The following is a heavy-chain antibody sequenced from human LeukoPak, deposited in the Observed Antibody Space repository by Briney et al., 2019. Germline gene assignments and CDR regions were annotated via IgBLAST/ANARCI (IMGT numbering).Heavy chain of an antibody. CDR2: ISAYNGNT. Sequence: GASVKVSCKASGYTFTSYGISWVRQAPGQGLEWMGWISAYNGNTNYAQKLQGRVTMTTDTSTSTAYMELRSLRSDDTAVYYCARDLTSIFGVEKGPYYMDVWGKGTTVTVSS. CDR3: ARDLTSIFGVEKGPYYMDV. J-gene: IGHJ6*03. D-gene: IGHD3-3*01. CDR1: GYTFTSYG. V-gene: IGHV1-18*01.